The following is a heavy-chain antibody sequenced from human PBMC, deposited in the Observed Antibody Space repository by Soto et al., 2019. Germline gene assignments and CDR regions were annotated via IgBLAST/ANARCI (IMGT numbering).Heavy chain of an antibody. V-gene: IGHV3-23*01. CDR3: AKVGGYDYVYYYYYMDV. Sequence: EVQLLESGGGLVQPGGSLRLSCAASGFTFSSYAMSWVRQAPGKGLEWVSAISGSGGSTYYADSVKGRFTISRDNSKKPLNLQMNSLRAEDTAVYDCAKVGGYDYVYYYYYMDVWGKGTTVTVSS. J-gene: IGHJ6*03. D-gene: IGHD5-12*01. CDR1: GFTFSSYA. CDR2: ISGSGGST.